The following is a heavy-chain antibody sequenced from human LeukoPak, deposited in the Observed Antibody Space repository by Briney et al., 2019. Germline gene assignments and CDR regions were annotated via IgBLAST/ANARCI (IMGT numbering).Heavy chain of an antibody. Sequence: PGGSLRLSCAASGFTVSNNYMSWVRQTPGKGLEWVAVIYSGGSTYYADSVKGRFTISRHNSKNTLYLQMNSLRAEDTAVYYCARSPAMITSWYFDLWGRGTLVTVSS. CDR2: IYSGGST. CDR3: ARSPAMITSWYFDL. J-gene: IGHJ2*01. CDR1: GFTVSNNY. D-gene: IGHD3-22*01. V-gene: IGHV3-53*04.